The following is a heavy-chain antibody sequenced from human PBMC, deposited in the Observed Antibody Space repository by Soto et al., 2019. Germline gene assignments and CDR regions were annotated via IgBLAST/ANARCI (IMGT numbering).Heavy chain of an antibody. CDR2: IYSGGST. CDR1: GFTVSSNY. Sequence: GGSLRLSCAASGFTVSSNYMSWVRQAPGKGLEWVSVIYSGGSTYYADSVKGRFTISRDNAKNSLYLQMNSLRAEDTAVYYCARSADPDYYDSSGPPPPNYWGQGTLVTVSS. CDR3: ARSADPDYYDSSGPPPPNY. D-gene: IGHD3-22*01. V-gene: IGHV3-66*01. J-gene: IGHJ4*02.